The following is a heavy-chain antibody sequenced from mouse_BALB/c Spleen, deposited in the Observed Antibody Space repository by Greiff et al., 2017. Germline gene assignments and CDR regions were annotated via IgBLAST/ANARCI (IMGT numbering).Heavy chain of an antibody. Sequence: EVKLQESGPSLVKPSQTLSLTCSVTGDSITSCYWNWIRKFPGNKLEYMGYISYSGSTYYNPSLKSRISITRDTSKNQYYLQLNSVTTEDTATYCCARSRPPESLHDYWGQGTTLTVSS. D-gene: IGHD2-12*01. J-gene: IGHJ2*01. CDR3: ARSRPPESLHDY. CDR2: ISYSGST. CDR1: GDSITSCY. V-gene: IGHV3-8*02.